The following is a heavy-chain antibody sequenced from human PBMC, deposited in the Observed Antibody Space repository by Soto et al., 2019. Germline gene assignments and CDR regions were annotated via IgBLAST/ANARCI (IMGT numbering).Heavy chain of an antibody. CDR1: GFTFSSYA. J-gene: IGHJ4*02. CDR3: ANMLAGIKFSRY. D-gene: IGHD6-19*01. Sequence: EVQVLESGGGLVQPGGSLRLSCAASGFTFSSYAVSWVRQAPGKGLEWVSAISGSGGSTYYADSVKGRFTISRDNSKNMLYLQMNSLRAEDTAVYYCANMLAGIKFSRYCGQGTLVTVSS. CDR2: ISGSGGST. V-gene: IGHV3-23*01.